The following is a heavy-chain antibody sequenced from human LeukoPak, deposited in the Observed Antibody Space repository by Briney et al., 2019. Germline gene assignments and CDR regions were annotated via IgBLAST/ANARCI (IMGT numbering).Heavy chain of an antibody. CDR1: GGSISSSSYY. D-gene: IGHD3-3*01. CDR2: IYYSGST. V-gene: IGHV4-39*01. CDR3: ARHGYDFWSGYYSAYYFDY. Sequence: PSETLSLTCTVSGGSISSSSYYWGWIRQPPGKGLEWIGSIYYSGSTYYNPSLKSRVTISVDTSKNQFSLKLSSVTAADTAVYYCARHGYDFWSGYYSAYYFDYWGQGTLVTVSS. J-gene: IGHJ4*02.